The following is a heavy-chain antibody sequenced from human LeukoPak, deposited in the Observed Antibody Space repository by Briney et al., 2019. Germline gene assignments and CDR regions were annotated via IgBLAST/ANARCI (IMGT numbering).Heavy chain of an antibody. CDR1: GGSISSSSYY. Sequence: PSETLSLTCTVSGGSISSSSYYWGWIRQPPGKGLEWIGSIYYSGSTYYNPSLKSRVTISVDTSKNQFSLKLSSVTAADTAVYYCARQRASTVTTPVDWYFDLWGRGTLVTVSS. D-gene: IGHD4-17*01. CDR3: ARQRASTVTTPVDWYFDL. J-gene: IGHJ2*01. V-gene: IGHV4-39*01. CDR2: IYYSGST.